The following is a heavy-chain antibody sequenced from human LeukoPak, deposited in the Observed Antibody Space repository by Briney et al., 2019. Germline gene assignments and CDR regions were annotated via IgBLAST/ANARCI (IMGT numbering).Heavy chain of an antibody. J-gene: IGHJ4*02. V-gene: IGHV1-8*01. CDR2: MNPNSANT. Sequence: GASVTVSCTASGYTFTSYDINWVRPATGQGLEWMGWMNPNSANTGYAQKFQGRVTITRNTSISTAYMELSSLRSEDTAVYYCGRGRGNGRPENYFDYWGQGTLVTVSS. CDR1: GYTFTSYD. D-gene: IGHD2-8*01. CDR3: GRGRGNGRPENYFDY.